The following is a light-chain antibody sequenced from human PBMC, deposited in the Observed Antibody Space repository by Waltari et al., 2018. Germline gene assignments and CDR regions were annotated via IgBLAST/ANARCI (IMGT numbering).Light chain of an antibody. V-gene: IGKV1-5*03. CDR2: KAS. CDR1: QSILTW. J-gene: IGKJ2*01. CDR3: QQYSSHYT. Sequence: DIQMTQSPSTLSASVGDRVNITCRASQSILTWLAWYQQKPGKAPKLLIYKASNLQSGDPSRFSGSGSGTEFTLTISSLQPDDFATYYCQQYSSHYTFGQGTKLEIK.